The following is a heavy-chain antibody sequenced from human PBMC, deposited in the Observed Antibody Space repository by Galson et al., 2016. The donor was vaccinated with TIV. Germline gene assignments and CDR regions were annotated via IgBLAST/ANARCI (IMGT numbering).Heavy chain of an antibody. CDR2: VYYSGAT. CDR1: GGSISNGDYY. V-gene: IGHV4-30-4*08. CDR3: ARCRGDYYYGIDV. Sequence: TLSLTCSVFGGSISNGDYYWTWIRQPPGKGLEWIGYVYYSGATNYNPSLKRRVTLSVDRSTKQFSLRLNSVTAADTAVYSCARCRGDYYYGIDVCGQGTPFTVS. J-gene: IGHJ6*02. D-gene: IGHD3-10*01.